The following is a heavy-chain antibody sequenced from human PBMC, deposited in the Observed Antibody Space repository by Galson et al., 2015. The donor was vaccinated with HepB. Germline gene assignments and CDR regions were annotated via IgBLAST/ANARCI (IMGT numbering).Heavy chain of an antibody. V-gene: IGHV3-15*07. Sequence: SLRLSCAASGFTFSNAWMNWVRQAPGKGLEWVGRIKSKTDGGTTDYAAPVKGRFTISRDDSKNTRYLQMNSLKTEDTAVYYCTTGRLRWFPYFDYWGQGTLVTVSS. J-gene: IGHJ4*02. CDR2: IKSKTDGGTT. CDR1: GFTFSNAW. D-gene: IGHD4-23*01. CDR3: TTGRLRWFPYFDY.